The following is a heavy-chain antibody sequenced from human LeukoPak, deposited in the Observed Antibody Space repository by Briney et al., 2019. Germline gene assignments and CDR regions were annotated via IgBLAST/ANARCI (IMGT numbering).Heavy chain of an antibody. V-gene: IGHV3-23*01. CDR2: ISGSDPGT. J-gene: IGHJ4*02. Sequence: GGSLRLSCAASGFTFSTYAMSWVRQAPGQGREWVSAISGSDPGTYHADSVKGRFTISRHNSRNMLFLPMNSLRADDTAVYYCARSGSSGPSAADYWGQGTLVTVSS. D-gene: IGHD3-22*01. CDR3: ARSGSSGPSAADY. CDR1: GFTFSTYA.